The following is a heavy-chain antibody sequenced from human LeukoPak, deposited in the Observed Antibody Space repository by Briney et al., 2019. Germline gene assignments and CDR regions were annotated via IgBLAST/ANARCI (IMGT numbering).Heavy chain of an antibody. J-gene: IGHJ4*02. CDR1: GFALSSHW. CDR2: ISSSSSYI. V-gene: IGHV3-21*01. D-gene: IGHD3-22*01. CDR3: ARDDDNYFDY. Sequence: GGSLRLSCAASGFALSSHWMTWVRQAPGKGLEWVSSISSSSSYIYYADSVKGRFTISRDNAKNSLYLQMNSLRAEDTAVYYCARDDDNYFDYWGQGTLVTVSS.